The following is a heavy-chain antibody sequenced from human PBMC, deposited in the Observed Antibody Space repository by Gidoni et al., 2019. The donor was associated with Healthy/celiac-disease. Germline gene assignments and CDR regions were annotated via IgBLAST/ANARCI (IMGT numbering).Heavy chain of an antibody. D-gene: IGHD6-19*01. CDR1: TRSISSYY. CDR2: IYYSGST. J-gene: IGHJ3*02. CDR3: ARDYSSGMAFDI. Sequence: QVQLQDSGPRLLKPSETLYLTCTVSTRSISSYYWSWIRQPPGKGLEWIGYIYYSGSTNYNPALKSRVTISVDTSKNQFSLKLSSVTAADTAVYYCARDYSSGMAFDIWGQGTMVTVSS. V-gene: IGHV4-59*01.